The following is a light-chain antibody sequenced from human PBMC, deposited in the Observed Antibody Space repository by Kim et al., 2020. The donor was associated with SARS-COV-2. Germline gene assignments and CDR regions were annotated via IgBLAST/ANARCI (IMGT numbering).Light chain of an antibody. J-gene: IGKJ2*01. Sequence: DIQMTQSPSTLSASVGDRVTVTCRASQNIGTSLVWYQQKPGKAPKLLISEASNLRNGVPSRFSGSGSGTDFTLTISSPQPDDFATYFCQQYYTSSITFGQGTKLEIK. CDR3: QQYYTSSIT. CDR1: QNIGTS. V-gene: IGKV1-5*03. CDR2: EAS.